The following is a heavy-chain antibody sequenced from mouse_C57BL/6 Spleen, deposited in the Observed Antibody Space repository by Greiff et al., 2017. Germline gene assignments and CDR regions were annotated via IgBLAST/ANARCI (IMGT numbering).Heavy chain of an antibody. J-gene: IGHJ1*03. Sequence: QVQLQQSGAELARPGASVKLSCKASGYTFTRYGISWVKQRPGQGLEWIGEIFPRSGNTYYNEKFKGKATLTADKSSSTAYMELRSLTSEDSAVYFCARYYYGSSYRYFDVWGTGTTVTVSA. D-gene: IGHD1-1*01. CDR3: ARYYYGSSYRYFDV. CDR2: IFPRSGNT. CDR1: GYTFTRYG. V-gene: IGHV1-81*01.